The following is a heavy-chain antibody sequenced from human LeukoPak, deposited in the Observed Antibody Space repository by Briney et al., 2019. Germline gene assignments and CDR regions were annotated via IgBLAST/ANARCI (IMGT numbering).Heavy chain of an antibody. CDR2: IRSKAYGGTT. Sequence: GGSLRLSCTASGFTFGDYAMSWFRQAPGKGLEWVGFIRSKAYGGTTEYAASVKGRFTISRDDPKSIAYLQMNSLKTEDTAVYYCTRDYLRVATIGCYFDYWGQGTLVTVSS. D-gene: IGHD5-12*01. V-gene: IGHV3-49*03. CDR1: GFTFGDYA. J-gene: IGHJ4*02. CDR3: TRDYLRVATIGCYFDY.